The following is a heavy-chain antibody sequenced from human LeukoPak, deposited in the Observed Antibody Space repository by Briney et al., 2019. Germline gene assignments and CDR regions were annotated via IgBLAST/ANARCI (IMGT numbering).Heavy chain of an antibody. D-gene: IGHD1-1*01. CDR2: ISYDGSNK. J-gene: IGHJ4*02. Sequence: GGSLRLSCAASGFTFGSFPMNWVRQAPGKGLEWVAAISYDGSNKYYAGSVQGRFTISRDNSKSTLFLQMNSLRPEDTAVYYCTSQDPGTTYFDYWGQGTLVTVSS. CDR3: TSQDPGTTYFDY. V-gene: IGHV3-30-3*01. CDR1: GFTFGSFP.